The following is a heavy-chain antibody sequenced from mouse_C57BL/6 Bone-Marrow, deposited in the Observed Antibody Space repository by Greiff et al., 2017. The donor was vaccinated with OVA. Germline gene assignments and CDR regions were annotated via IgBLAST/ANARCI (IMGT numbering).Heavy chain of an antibody. V-gene: IGHV1-4*01. CDR3: KRGYYFDY. CDR1: GYTFTSYT. J-gene: IGHJ2*01. CDR2: IDPTNDYT. Sequence: QVQLQQSGAELARPGASVKMSCKASGYTFTSYTIHWVKQRPGQGLEWIGYIDPTNDYTNYNQKFKGKATLTADKSSSTAYMQLSSLTSEDSAVYHCKRGYYFDYGGQGTTLTVSS.